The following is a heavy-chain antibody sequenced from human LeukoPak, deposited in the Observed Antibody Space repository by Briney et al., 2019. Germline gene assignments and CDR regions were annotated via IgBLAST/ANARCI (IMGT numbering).Heavy chain of an antibody. V-gene: IGHV1-2*04. CDR3: ARAVYSGSYYIDY. D-gene: IGHD1-26*01. CDR1: GYTFTADY. J-gene: IGHJ4*02. CDR2: INPNSGGT. Sequence: ASVKVSCKASGYTFTADYIHWVRQAPGQGLEWMGWINPNSGGTNYAQKFQGWVTMTRDTSISTAYMELSRLRSDDTAVYYCARAVYSGSYYIDYWGQGTLVTVSS.